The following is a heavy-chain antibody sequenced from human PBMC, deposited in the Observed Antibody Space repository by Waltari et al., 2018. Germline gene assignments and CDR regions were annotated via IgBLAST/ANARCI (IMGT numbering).Heavy chain of an antibody. V-gene: IGHV3-23*01. CDR1: GFTFSSYA. CDR3: AKDLWLPHDY. J-gene: IGHJ4*02. Sequence: EVQLLESGGGLVQPGGSLRLSCAASGFTFSSYAMSWVRQAPGKGLEGVSDISNSGGTTYYADSVKGRCTISRDNSKNTMYLQMNSLRVEDTAVYYCAKDLWLPHDYWGQGTLVTVSS. D-gene: IGHD5-12*01. CDR2: ISNSGGTT.